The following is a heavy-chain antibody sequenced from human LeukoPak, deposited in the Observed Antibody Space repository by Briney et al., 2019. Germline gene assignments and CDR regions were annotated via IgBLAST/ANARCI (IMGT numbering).Heavy chain of an antibody. CDR3: AKDQGIQLWLKYFQH. D-gene: IGHD5-18*01. J-gene: IGHJ1*01. CDR2: ISGSGGTT. V-gene: IGHV3-23*01. Sequence: GGSLRLSCAASGFTFNNYAMTWVRQAPGKGLEWVSAISGSGGTTLYADSVKGRFTISRDYSKSTLYLQMNGLRAEDTAVYYCAKDQGIQLWLKYFQHWGQGTLVTVSS. CDR1: GFTFNNYA.